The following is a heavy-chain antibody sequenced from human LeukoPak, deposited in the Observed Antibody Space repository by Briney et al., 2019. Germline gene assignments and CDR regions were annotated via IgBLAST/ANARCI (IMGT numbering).Heavy chain of an antibody. CDR2: IIPIFGTA. D-gene: IGHD4-17*01. J-gene: IGHJ4*02. CDR3: ARGWGSVTTSTYHFDY. CDR1: GDTFSSYA. V-gene: IGHV1-69*13. Sequence: SVKVSCKASGDTFSSYAISWARQAPGQGLEWMGGIIPIFGTANYAQKFQDRVTITADESTSTAYMDLISLRSEDTAIYYCARGWGSVTTSTYHFDYWGQGTLVTVSS.